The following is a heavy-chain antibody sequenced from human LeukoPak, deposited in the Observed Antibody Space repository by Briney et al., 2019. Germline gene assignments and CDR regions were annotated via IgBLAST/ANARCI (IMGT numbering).Heavy chain of an antibody. CDR1: GGSFNKYY. V-gene: IGHV4-34*01. Sequence: KTSETLSLTCAVYGGSFNKYYWTWIRQPPGKGLEWIGEINHSGGTNYNPSLKSRVTTSLDTSKNQISVKLTSVTAADTAVYFCARPGYCSASTCSGPFDIWSQGSMVTVSS. CDR3: ARPGYCSASTCSGPFDI. J-gene: IGHJ3*02. D-gene: IGHD2-2*01. CDR2: INHSGGT.